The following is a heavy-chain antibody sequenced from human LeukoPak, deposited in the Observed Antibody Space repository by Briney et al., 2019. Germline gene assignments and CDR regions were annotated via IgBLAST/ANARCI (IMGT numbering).Heavy chain of an antibody. CDR3: ARVRDITMIVVAFREDFDY. CDR2: INPSGGST. Sequence: ASVKVSCKASGYTFTSYYMHWVRQAPGQGLEWMGIINPSGGSTSYAQKFQGRVTMTRDTSTSTVYMELSSLRSEDTAVYYCARVRDITMIVVAFREDFDYWGQGTLVTVSS. D-gene: IGHD3-22*01. V-gene: IGHV1-46*01. CDR1: GYTFTSYY. J-gene: IGHJ4*02.